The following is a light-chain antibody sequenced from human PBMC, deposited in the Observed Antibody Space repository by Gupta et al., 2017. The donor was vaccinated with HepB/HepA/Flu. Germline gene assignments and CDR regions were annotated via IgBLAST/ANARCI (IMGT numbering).Light chain of an antibody. CDR2: KVS. CDR3: MQYKHCPHT. CDR1: QSLVHSDRDNY. J-gene: IGKJ2*01. V-gene: IGKV2-30*02. Sequence: DVVMTQSPLSLPVTLGQPASISCRSSQSLVHSDRDNYLDWFLQKPGQSPRRLIYKVSNRDSGVPDRFSGSGSGTDFTLKISRGEADDVGVYYCMQYKHCPHTFGQGTKLEIK.